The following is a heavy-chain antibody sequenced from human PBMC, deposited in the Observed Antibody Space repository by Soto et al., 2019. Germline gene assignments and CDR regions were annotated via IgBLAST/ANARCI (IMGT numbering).Heavy chain of an antibody. CDR3: VRSYGDCYLLY. V-gene: IGHV3-30*04. J-gene: IGHJ4*02. CDR2: VSYDGNNK. CDR1: GFTFSNYA. Sequence: QVQLVESGGGVVQPGRSLRLSCAASGFTFSNYAMHWARQAPGKGLEGVAIVSYDGNNKYYADSVKGRFTISRDNSKNTLSLQLNSLKADATAVYSCVRSYGDCYLLYWGQGTLVTVSS. D-gene: IGHD4-17*01.